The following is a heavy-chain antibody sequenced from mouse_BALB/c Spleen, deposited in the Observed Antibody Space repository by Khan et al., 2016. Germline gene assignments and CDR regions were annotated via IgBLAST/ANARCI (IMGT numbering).Heavy chain of an antibody. CDR3: TDRRNYDGYYVDMDY. CDR1: GYTFTDYE. J-gene: IGHJ4*01. D-gene: IGHD2-3*01. CDR2: IHPGSGGT. V-gene: IGHV1-15*01. Sequence: QVRLQQSGAELVRPGASVKLSCKALGYTFTDYEMHWVKQTPVHGLEWNGTIHPGSGGTAYNQKFKGKATLTAAKSSSKAYMELSSLTSEDSAVYYCTDRRNYDGYYVDMDYWGQGSSVTVSS.